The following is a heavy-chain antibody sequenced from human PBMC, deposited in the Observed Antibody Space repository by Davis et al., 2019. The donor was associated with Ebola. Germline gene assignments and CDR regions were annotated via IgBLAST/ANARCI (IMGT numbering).Heavy chain of an antibody. CDR3: AKARSSWTPFDY. CDR1: GFSFSRYW. CDR2: TSSGGSTT. J-gene: IGHJ4*02. D-gene: IGHD6-13*01. Sequence: GGSLRLSCAASGFSFSRYWMHWVRQAPGRGLEWVSTTSSGGSTTYYADSVKGRFTISRDNSKNTLYLQMNSLRVDDTAVYYCAKARSSWTPFDYWGQGTLVTVSS. V-gene: IGHV3-23*01.